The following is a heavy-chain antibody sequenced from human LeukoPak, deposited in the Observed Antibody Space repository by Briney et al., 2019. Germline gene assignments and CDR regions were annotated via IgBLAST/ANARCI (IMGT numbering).Heavy chain of an antibody. V-gene: IGHV4-39*01. CDR3: ARPSTSQYYYMDV. J-gene: IGHJ6*03. CDR2: IYYSGST. CDR1: GGSISSSSYY. D-gene: IGHD2-2*01. Sequence: PSETLSLTCTVSGGSISSSSYYWGWIRQPPGKGLEWIGSIYYSGSTYYNPSLKSRVTISVDTSKNQFSLKLSSVTAADTAVYYCARPSTSQYYYMDVWGKGTTVTISS.